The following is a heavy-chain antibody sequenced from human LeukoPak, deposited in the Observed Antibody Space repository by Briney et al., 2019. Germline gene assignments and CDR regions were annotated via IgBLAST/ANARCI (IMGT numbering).Heavy chain of an antibody. V-gene: IGHV3-7*01. D-gene: IGHD2-8*02. Sequence: PGGSLRLSCEASGFTFSSALMSWVRQTPGKGLEWVANIYPGGSEKYYLASVKGRFTISRVNAENSLYLQMKNLTAEDTAVYYCARELVVGPAEYFQHWGQGTLVTVSS. CDR3: ARELVVGPAEYFQH. CDR1: GFTFSSAL. J-gene: IGHJ1*01. CDR2: IYPGGSEK.